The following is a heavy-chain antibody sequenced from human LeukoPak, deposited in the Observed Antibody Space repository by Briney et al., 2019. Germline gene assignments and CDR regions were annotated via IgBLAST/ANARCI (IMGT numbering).Heavy chain of an antibody. J-gene: IGHJ4*02. CDR1: GFTFGGSA. CDR3: TRPSYDSSVSGVVY. D-gene: IGHD3-22*01. CDR2: IRSKANSYAT. Sequence: GGSLRLSCETSGFTFGGSAIHWVRQASGKGLEWVGRIRSKANSYATTDVASVRGRFSISRDDSKNTAYLQMNSLKTEDTAVYYCTRPSYDSSVSGVVYWGQGTLVTVSS. V-gene: IGHV3-73*01.